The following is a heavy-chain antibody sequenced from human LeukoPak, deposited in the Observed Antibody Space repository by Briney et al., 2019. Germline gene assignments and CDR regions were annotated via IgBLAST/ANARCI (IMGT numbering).Heavy chain of an antibody. CDR2: MNPNSGNT. V-gene: IGHV1-8*01. Sequence: GASVKVSCKASGYTFTSYDINWVRQATGQGLEWMGWMNPNSGNTGYAQKFQGRVTMTRNTSISTAYMELSSLRSEDTAVYYCATIRFGEWPTLGYWGQGTLVTVSS. CDR3: ATIRFGEWPTLGY. J-gene: IGHJ4*02. CDR1: GYTFTSYD. D-gene: IGHD3-10*01.